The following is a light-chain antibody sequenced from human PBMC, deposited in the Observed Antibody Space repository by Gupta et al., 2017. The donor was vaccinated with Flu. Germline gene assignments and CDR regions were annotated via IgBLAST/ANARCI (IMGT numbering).Light chain of an antibody. CDR2: NDN. J-gene: IGLJ2*01. CDR1: ALPIQY. V-gene: IGLV3-25*03. Sequence: YDLTQPPSMSVSPGQTPRITCFEDALPIQYAFWYQQKPGQAPLLIIYNDNERPSGIPERFSGSSSGTIVTLTIAGVQAEDEAHYYCQSADRSDTSIVFGGGTKLTVL. CDR3: QSADRSDTSIV.